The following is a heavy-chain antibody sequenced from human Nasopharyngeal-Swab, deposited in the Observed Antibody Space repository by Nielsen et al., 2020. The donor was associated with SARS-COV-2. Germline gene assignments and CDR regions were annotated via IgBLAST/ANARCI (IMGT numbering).Heavy chain of an antibody. CDR2: IYYSGST. CDR1: GGSISSYY. Sequence: SETLSLTCTVSGGSISSYYWSWIRQPPGRGLEWIGYIYYSGSTNYNPSLKSRVTISVDTSKNQFSLKLSSVTAADTAVYYCAREGSAAFFDYWGQGTLVTVSS. J-gene: IGHJ4*02. V-gene: IGHV4-59*01. D-gene: IGHD3-16*01. CDR3: AREGSAAFFDY.